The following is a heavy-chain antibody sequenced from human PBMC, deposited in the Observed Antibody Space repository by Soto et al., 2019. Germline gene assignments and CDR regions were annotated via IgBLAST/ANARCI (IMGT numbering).Heavy chain of an antibody. CDR2: IYPTGST. Sequence: SETLSLTCTVSGDSFSNYYCNWVRKSAGKGLEWIGRIYPTGSTTYNPSLKSRLTMSVDTSKNQFSLRLTSMTAADTAVYYCATGRSEVVPGAMDTWGQGTLVTVSS. CDR3: ATGRSEVVPGAMDT. CDR1: GDSFSNYY. D-gene: IGHD2-2*01. J-gene: IGHJ5*02. V-gene: IGHV4-4*07.